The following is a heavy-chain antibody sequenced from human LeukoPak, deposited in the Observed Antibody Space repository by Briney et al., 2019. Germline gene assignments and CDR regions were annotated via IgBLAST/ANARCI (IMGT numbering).Heavy chain of an antibody. Sequence: KTSETLSLTCTVSGGSISSSSYYWGWIRQPPGKGLEWIGEINHSRNTNYNPSLKSRVTISVDTSKNQFSLKVSSVTAADTAVYYCARARRDSGYYNVDYWGQGALVTVSS. CDR2: INHSRNT. D-gene: IGHD3-3*01. CDR1: GGSISSSSYY. V-gene: IGHV4-39*07. CDR3: ARARRDSGYYNVDY. J-gene: IGHJ4*02.